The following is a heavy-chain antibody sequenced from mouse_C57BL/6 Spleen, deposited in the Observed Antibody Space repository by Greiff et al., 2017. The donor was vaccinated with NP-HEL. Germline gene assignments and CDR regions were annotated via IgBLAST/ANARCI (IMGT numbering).Heavy chain of an antibody. CDR3: ARELLRPNYAMDY. CDR1: GYTFTSYW. D-gene: IGHD1-2*01. V-gene: IGHV1-59*01. J-gene: IGHJ4*01. Sequence: VQLQQPGAELVRPGTSVKLSCKASGYTFTSYWMHWVKQRPGQGLEWIGVIDPSDSYTNYNQKFKGKATLTVDTSSSTAYMQLSSLTSEDSAVYYCARELLRPNYAMDYWGQGTSVTVSS. CDR2: IDPSDSYT.